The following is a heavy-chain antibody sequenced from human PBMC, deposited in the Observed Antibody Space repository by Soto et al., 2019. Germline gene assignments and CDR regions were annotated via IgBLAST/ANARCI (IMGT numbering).Heavy chain of an antibody. CDR2: MSYDGSNK. J-gene: IGHJ5*02. Sequence: GGSLRLSCAASGFTFSSYAMHWVRQAPGKGLGWVAVMSYDGSNKYYADSVKGRFTISRDNSKNTLYLQMNSLRAEDTAVYYCARGILSSWYPHWFDPWGQGTLVTVSS. CDR3: ARGILSSWYPHWFDP. V-gene: IGHV3-30-3*01. D-gene: IGHD6-13*01. CDR1: GFTFSSYA.